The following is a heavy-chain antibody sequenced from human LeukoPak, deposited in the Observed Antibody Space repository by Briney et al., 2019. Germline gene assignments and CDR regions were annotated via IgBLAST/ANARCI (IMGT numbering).Heavy chain of an antibody. CDR2: ISVSDAGT. Sequence: PGGSLRLSCAASGFTFSSYAMSWVRQAPGKGLEWVSTISVSDAGTYYADSVTGRFTISRDNFKNTLYLQMNSLRAEDTALYYCVKVHIVATIGWFDPWGQGTLVTVSS. CDR1: GFTFSSYA. D-gene: IGHD5-12*01. CDR3: VKVHIVATIGWFDP. J-gene: IGHJ5*02. V-gene: IGHV3-23*01.